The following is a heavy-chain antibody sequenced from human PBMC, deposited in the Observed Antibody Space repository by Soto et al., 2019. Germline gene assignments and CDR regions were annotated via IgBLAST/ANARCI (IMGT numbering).Heavy chain of an antibody. D-gene: IGHD5-12*01. Sequence: GGSLRLSCAASGFTFSGSAMHWVRQASGKGLEWVGRIRSKANSYATAYAASVKGRFTISRDNAKNSLYLQMNSLRAEDTAVYYCARDHHRYSGYDYVDYWGQGTLVTVSS. CDR1: GFTFSGSA. CDR2: IRSKANSYAT. J-gene: IGHJ4*02. V-gene: IGHV3-73*01. CDR3: ARDHHRYSGYDYVDY.